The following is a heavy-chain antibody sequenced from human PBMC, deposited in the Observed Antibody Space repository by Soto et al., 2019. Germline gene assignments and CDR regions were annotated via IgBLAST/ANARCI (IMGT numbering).Heavy chain of an antibody. Sequence: ASVKVSCKASGYTFTGYYMHWVRQAPGQGLEWMGWINPNSGGTNYAQKFQGRVTMTRDTSISTAYMELSRLRSDDTAVYYCARECSGGSCWFDYWGQGTLVTVS. CDR3: ARECSGGSCWFDY. J-gene: IGHJ4*02. CDR2: INPNSGGT. V-gene: IGHV1-2*02. D-gene: IGHD2-15*01. CDR1: GYTFTGYY.